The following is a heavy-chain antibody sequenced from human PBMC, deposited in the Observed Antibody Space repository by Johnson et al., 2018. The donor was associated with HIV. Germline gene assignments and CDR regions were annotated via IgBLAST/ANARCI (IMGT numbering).Heavy chain of an antibody. D-gene: IGHD6-25*01. V-gene: IGHV3-30*04. CDR3: AKGGIDAFDI. J-gene: IGHJ3*02. CDR1: GFTFSSFP. CDR2: ISFDGSKK. Sequence: QVQLVESGGGVVQPGRSLRLSCAASGFTFSSFPIHWVRQAPGKGLEWVAVISFDGSKKYYGDSVKGRFTVSRDNSKNTLYLQMNSLRAEDTAVYYCAKGGIDAFDIWGQGTMVTVSS.